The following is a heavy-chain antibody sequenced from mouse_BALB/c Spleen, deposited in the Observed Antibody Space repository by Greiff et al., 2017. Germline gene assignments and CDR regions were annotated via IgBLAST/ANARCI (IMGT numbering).Heavy chain of an antibody. V-gene: IGHV5-6-4*01. CDR1: GFTFSSYT. J-gene: IGHJ1*01. Sequence: EVHLVESGGGLVKPGGSLKLSCAASGFTFSSYTMSWVRQTPEKRLEWVATISSGGSYTYYPDSVKGRFTISRDNAKNTLYLQMSSLKSEDTAMYYCTRDEENFWYFDVWGAGTTVTVSS. CDR3: TRDEENFWYFDV. CDR2: ISSGGSYT.